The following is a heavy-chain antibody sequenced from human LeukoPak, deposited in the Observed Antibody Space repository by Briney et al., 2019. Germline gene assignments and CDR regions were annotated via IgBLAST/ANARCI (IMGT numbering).Heavy chain of an antibody. CDR3: ARQIYSGYERGFDY. V-gene: IGHV4-39*07. D-gene: IGHD5-12*01. Sequence: PAETLSLTCTVSADSISSSTYYWGWIRQPPGKGLEWIGSIYYSGSTYYNPSLKSRVTISVDTSENQFSLKLSSVTAADTAVYYCARQIYSGYERGFDYWGQGTLVTVSS. CDR2: IYYSGST. J-gene: IGHJ4*02. CDR1: ADSISSSTYY.